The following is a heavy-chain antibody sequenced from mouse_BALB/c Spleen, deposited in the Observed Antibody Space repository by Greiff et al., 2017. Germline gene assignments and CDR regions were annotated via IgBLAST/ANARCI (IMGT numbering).Heavy chain of an antibody. J-gene: IGHJ2*01. CDR1: GFTFSDYY. CDR2: ISDGGSYT. D-gene: IGHD2-4*01. Sequence: EVQGVESGGGLVKPGGSLKLSCAASGFTFSDYYMYWVRQTPEKRLEWVATISDGGSYTYYPDSVKGRFTISRDNAKNNLYLQMSSLKSEDTAMYYCAREWGDYPDYWGQGTTLTVSS. CDR3: AREWGDYPDY. V-gene: IGHV5-4*02.